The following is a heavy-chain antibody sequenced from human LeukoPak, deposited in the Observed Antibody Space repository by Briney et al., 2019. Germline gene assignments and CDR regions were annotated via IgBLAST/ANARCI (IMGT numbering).Heavy chain of an antibody. J-gene: IGHJ1*01. Sequence: SETLSLTCTVSGGSISSGGYYWSWIRQPPGKGLEWIGYIYYSGSTNYNPSLKSRVTISVDTSKNQFSLKLSSVTAADTAVYYCARGGWYPESFQHWGQGALVTVSS. D-gene: IGHD6-19*01. CDR3: ARGGWYPESFQH. V-gene: IGHV4-61*08. CDR2: IYYSGST. CDR1: GGSISSGGYY.